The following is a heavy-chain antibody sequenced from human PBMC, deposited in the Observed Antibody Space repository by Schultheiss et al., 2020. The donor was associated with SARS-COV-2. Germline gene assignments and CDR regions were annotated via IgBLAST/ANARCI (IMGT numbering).Heavy chain of an antibody. V-gene: IGHV1-3*04. J-gene: IGHJ1*01. CDR2: INTGNENT. Sequence: ASVKVSCKASGYTFTNYDMHWVRQAPGQRLEWMGCINTGNENTKYSQKFQGRVTITRDTSASTIYMELSSLRSEDTAVYYCVRDQGQWLVLKYFQHWGQGTLVTVSS. CDR1: GYTFTNYD. D-gene: IGHD6-19*01. CDR3: VRDQGQWLVLKYFQH.